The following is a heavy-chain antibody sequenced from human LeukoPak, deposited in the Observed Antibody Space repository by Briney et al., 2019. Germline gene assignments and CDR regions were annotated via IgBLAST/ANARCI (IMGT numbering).Heavy chain of an antibody. CDR3: ARYSGWEIFDY. D-gene: IGHD6-19*01. CDR2: ISSNGGST. CDR1: GFTFSSYA. V-gene: IGHV3-64*01. Sequence: GGSLRLSCAASGFTFSSYAMHWVRQAPGKGLEYVSAISSNGGSTYYANSVKGRFTISRDNSKNTLYLQMNSLRAEDTAVYYCARYSGWEIFDYWGQGTLVTVSS. J-gene: IGHJ4*02.